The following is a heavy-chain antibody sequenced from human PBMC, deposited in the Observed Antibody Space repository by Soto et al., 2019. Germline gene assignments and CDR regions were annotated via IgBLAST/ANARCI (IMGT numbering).Heavy chain of an antibody. D-gene: IGHD2-15*01. Sequence: SETLSLTCAVYGGSFSGYYWSWIRQPPGKGLEWIGEINHSGSTNYNPSLKSRVTISVDTSKNQFSLKLSSVTAADTAVYYCARGEVGYCSGGSCGEPYYYYYGMDVWGQGTTVTVSS. J-gene: IGHJ6*02. CDR2: INHSGST. CDR1: GGSFSGYY. V-gene: IGHV4-34*01. CDR3: ARGEVGYCSGGSCGEPYYYYYGMDV.